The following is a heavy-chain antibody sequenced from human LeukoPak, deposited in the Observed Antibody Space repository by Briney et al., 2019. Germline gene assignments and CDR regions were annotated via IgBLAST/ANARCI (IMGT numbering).Heavy chain of an antibody. Sequence: SETLSLTCTVSGGSISSYYWSWIRQPPGKGLEWIGEINHSGSTNYNPSLKSRVTISVDTSKNQFSLKLSSVTAADTAVYYCASGSSSYYYYYYGMDVWGQGTTVTVSS. CDR1: GGSISSYY. V-gene: IGHV4-34*01. CDR3: ASGSSSYYYYYYGMDV. D-gene: IGHD6-13*01. CDR2: INHSGST. J-gene: IGHJ6*02.